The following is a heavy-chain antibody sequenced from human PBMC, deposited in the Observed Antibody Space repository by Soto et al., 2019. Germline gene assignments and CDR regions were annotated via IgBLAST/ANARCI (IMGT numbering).Heavy chain of an antibody. Sequence: LGESLKISCKGSGYSFTSYWISWVRQMPGKGLEWMGRIDPSDSYTNYSPSFQGHVTISADKSISTAYLQWSSLKASDTAMYYCARRKESGYYTTGYYYYGMDVWGQRPAVTVS. V-gene: IGHV5-10-1*01. CDR2: IDPSDSYT. J-gene: IGHJ6*02. CDR1: GYSFTSYW. CDR3: ARRKESGYYTTGYYYYGMDV. D-gene: IGHD3-3*01.